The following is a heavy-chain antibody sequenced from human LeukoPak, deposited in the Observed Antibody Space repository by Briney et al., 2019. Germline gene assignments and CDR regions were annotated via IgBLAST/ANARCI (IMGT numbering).Heavy chain of an antibody. V-gene: IGHV1-2*02. CDR3: ARPTEGSGYHPWFDP. J-gene: IGHJ5*02. Sequence: ASVKVSCKASGYTFTGYYMHWVRQAPGQGLEWMGWINPNSGGTNYAQKFQGRVTMTRDTSISTAHMELSRLRSDDTAVYYCARPTEGSGYHPWFDPWGQGTLVTVSS. CDR1: GYTFTGYY. CDR2: INPNSGGT. D-gene: IGHD3-22*01.